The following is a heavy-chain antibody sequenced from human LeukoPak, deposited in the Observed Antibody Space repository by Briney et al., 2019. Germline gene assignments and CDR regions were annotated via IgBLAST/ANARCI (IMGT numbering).Heavy chain of an antibody. CDR2: IKSDGSGT. D-gene: IGHD3-22*01. CDR3: ARYYYDSSRGAY. V-gene: IGHV3-74*01. CDR1: GFTFSTYW. J-gene: IGHJ4*02. Sequence: GGSPRLSCAASGFTFSTYWMHWVRQVPGKGLVWVSRIKSDGSGTSYADSVKGRFTISRDNAKNTLYLQMNSLRAEDTAVYYCARYYYDSSRGAYWGQGTLVTVSS.